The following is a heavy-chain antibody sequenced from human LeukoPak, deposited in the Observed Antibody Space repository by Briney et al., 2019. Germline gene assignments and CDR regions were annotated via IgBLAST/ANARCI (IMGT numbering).Heavy chain of an antibody. CDR3: ARHAWMTMVSLYFDY. Sequence: PSQTLSLTCTVSGGSIGRSPHYWGWIRQPPGEGLDWIGSIYFTGDSYYNPSLKSRVAISVDTSKNQFSLNLSSVTAADTAVYYCARHAWMTMVSLYFDYWALGTLVTVSS. J-gene: IGHJ4*02. D-gene: IGHD4/OR15-4a*01. V-gene: IGHV4-39*01. CDR2: IYFTGDS. CDR1: GGSIGRSPHY.